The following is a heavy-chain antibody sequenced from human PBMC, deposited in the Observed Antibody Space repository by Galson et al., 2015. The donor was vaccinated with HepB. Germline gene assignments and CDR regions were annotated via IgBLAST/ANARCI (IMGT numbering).Heavy chain of an antibody. CDR1: GFTFSSYA. Sequence: SLRLSCAAPGFTFSSYAMSWVRQAPGKGLEWVSAISGSGGSTYYADSVKGRFTISRDNSKNSLYLQMSSLRAEDTAVYYCARGYCSSSSCYGAASDYWGQGTLVTVSS. J-gene: IGHJ4*02. CDR3: ARGYCSSSSCYGAASDY. D-gene: IGHD2-2*01. V-gene: IGHV3-23*01. CDR2: ISGSGGST.